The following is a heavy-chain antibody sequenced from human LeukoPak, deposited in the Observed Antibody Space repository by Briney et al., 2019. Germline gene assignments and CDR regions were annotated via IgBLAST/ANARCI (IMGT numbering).Heavy chain of an antibody. D-gene: IGHD3-22*01. CDR3: ARGDYYYDSSGYRLEEGGKFDY. CDR1: GGTFSSYA. V-gene: IGHV1-69*13. CDR2: IIPIFGTA. Sequence: SVKVPCKASGGTFSSYAISWVRQAPGQGLEWMGGIIPIFGTANYAQKFQGRVTITADESTSTAYMELSSLRSEDTAVYYCARGDYYYDSSGYRLEEGGKFDYWGQGTLVTVSS. J-gene: IGHJ4*02.